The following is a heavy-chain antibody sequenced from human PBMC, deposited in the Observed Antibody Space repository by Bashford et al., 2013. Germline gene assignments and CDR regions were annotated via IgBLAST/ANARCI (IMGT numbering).Heavy chain of an antibody. V-gene: IGHV1-18*01. CDR2: ISAYNGNT. CDR1: GYTFTSYG. D-gene: IGHD3-3*01. J-gene: IGHJ5*02. Sequence: ASVKVSCKASGYTFTSYGISWVRQAPGQGLEWMGWISAYNGNTNYAQKLQGRVTMTTDTSTSTAYMELRSLRSDDTAVYYCARGPYYDFWSGQNDNWFDPWGQGTLVTVSS. CDR3: ARGPYYDFWSGQNDNWFDP.